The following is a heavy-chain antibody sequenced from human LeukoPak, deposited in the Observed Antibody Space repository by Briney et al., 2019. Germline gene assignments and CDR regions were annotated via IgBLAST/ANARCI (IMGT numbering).Heavy chain of an antibody. D-gene: IGHD3-9*01. CDR1: GFTFSTYG. Sequence: PGRSLRLSCAASGFTFSTYGFHWVRQAPGKGQDWVAVIWYDGTIAYYGDSVKGRFTVSKDNSKNTLYLQMNSLRAEDTAVYYCARDWALTGFDYWGQGTLVTVSS. CDR2: IWYDGTIA. CDR3: ARDWALTGFDY. V-gene: IGHV3-33*01. J-gene: IGHJ4*02.